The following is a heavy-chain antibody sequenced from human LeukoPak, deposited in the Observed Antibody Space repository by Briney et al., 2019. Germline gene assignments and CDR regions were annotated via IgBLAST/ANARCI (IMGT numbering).Heavy chain of an antibody. CDR1: GDSITSGGYS. V-gene: IGHV4-30-4*07. Sequence: PSQTLSLTCVVSGDSITSGGYSWSWIRQPPGKGLEWVGYIYDSGIAFYNPSLKSRVTMSVDTSKNHFFLNLRSVTAADTAVYYCARRRGDMPARGFMDVWGKGTTVTVSS. CDR3: ARRRGDMPARGFMDV. CDR2: IYDSGIA. D-gene: IGHD3-16*01. J-gene: IGHJ6*03.